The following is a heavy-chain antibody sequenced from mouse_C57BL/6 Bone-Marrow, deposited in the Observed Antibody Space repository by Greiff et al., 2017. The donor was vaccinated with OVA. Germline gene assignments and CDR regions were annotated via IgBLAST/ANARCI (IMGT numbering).Heavy chain of an antibody. Sequence: VQLVESGAELARPGASVKLSCKASGYTFTSYGISWVKQRTGQGLEWIGEIYPRSGNTYYNEKFKGKATLTADKSSSTAYMELRSLTSEDSAVYFCARWGVVAYYFDYWGQGTTLTVSS. CDR1: GYTFTSYG. V-gene: IGHV1-81*01. D-gene: IGHD1-1*01. CDR2: IYPRSGNT. CDR3: ARWGVVAYYFDY. J-gene: IGHJ2*01.